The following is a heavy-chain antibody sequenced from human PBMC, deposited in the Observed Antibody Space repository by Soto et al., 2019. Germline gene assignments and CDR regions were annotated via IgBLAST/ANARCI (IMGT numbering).Heavy chain of an antibody. J-gene: IGHJ4*02. V-gene: IGHV3-48*02. CDR3: ARAKRTNNHSNIDY. CDR1: GFTFSSYS. CDR2: ISNSSSTI. D-gene: IGHD1-1*01. Sequence: VQLVESGGGLVQPGGSLRLSCAASGFTFSSYSMNWVRQAPGKWLEWVSYISNSSSTIYYADSVKGRFTISRDNAKNSLYLQMNSLRDEDTAVYYCARAKRTNNHSNIDYWGQGTLVTVSS.